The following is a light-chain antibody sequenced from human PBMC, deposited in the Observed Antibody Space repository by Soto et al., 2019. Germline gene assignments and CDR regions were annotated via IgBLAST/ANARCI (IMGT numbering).Light chain of an antibody. Sequence: DIQLTQSPSSLSASVGDRVTITCRASQSISSYLNWYQQKPGKAPKLLIYAASSLQSGVTSRFSGSGSGTDFTLTISSLQPEDFATYYCPQSYSTLRPFGQGTKVEIK. V-gene: IGKV1-39*01. CDR3: PQSYSTLRP. J-gene: IGKJ1*01. CDR2: AAS. CDR1: QSISSY.